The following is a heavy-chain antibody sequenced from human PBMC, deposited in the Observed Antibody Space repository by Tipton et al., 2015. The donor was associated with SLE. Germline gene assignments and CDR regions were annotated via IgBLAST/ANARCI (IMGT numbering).Heavy chain of an antibody. J-gene: IGHJ5*02. V-gene: IGHV4-39*01. Sequence: TLSLTCTVSGGSIRSSSYYWGWIRQPPGKGLEWIGSIYYSGSTYYNPSLKSRITISVDTSKNQFSLKLRSVTAADTAVYYCARGVEYTSAWYQGDGQNWFDPWGQGTLVTVSS. CDR1: GGSIRSSSYY. CDR3: ARGVEYTSAWYQGDGQNWFDP. CDR2: IYYSGST. D-gene: IGHD6-19*01.